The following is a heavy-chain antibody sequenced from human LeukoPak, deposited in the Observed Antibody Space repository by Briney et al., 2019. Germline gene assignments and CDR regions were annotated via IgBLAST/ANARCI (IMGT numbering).Heavy chain of an antibody. Sequence: PGGSLRLSCAASGFTFSSYEMHWVRQAPGKGLEWISYISSSGSTIYYADSVKGRFTISRDNGKNSLYLQMNSLRAEDTVVYYCARVHYHTAMVDFDYWGQGTLVTVSS. J-gene: IGHJ4*02. V-gene: IGHV3-48*03. CDR1: GFTFSSYE. CDR3: ARVHYHTAMVDFDY. D-gene: IGHD5-18*01. CDR2: ISSSGSTI.